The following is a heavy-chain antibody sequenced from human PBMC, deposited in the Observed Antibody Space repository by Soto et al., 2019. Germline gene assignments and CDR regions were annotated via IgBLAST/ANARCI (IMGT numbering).Heavy chain of an antibody. V-gene: IGHV4-59*01. CDR1: GGSLIDYY. CDR3: ARGNDWKSSTFDI. CDR2: VYSSGST. D-gene: IGHD2-21*01. J-gene: IGHJ3*02. Sequence: QVQLQESGPGLVKPLETVSLTCTVSGGSLIDYYWNWIRQPPGKGLEWIGYVYSSGSTNYNPSLKSRVTIAVDRSKNHFSLKLSSVTAADTAVYYCARGNDWKSSTFDIWGHGTMVSVSS.